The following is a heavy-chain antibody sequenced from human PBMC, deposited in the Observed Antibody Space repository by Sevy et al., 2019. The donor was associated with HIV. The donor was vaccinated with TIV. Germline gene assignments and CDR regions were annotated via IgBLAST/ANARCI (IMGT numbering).Heavy chain of an antibody. J-gene: IGHJ4*02. Sequence: SESLSLTCTVSGGSLSSGSYYWSWIRQPPGKGLEWIGYISYIGSTNYNPSLKSRVTISVDTSKNQLSLRLTSVTAAYTAVYYCVRDLLAAAGGYFDNWGQGTPVTVSS. V-gene: IGHV4-61*01. CDR2: ISYIGST. CDR3: VRDLLAAAGGYFDN. CDR1: GGSLSSGSYY. D-gene: IGHD6-13*01.